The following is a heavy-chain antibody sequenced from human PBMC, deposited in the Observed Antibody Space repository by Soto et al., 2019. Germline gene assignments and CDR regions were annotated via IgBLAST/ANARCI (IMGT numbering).Heavy chain of an antibody. Sequence: AGGPLRDSCRAGGFNFSSYCMHSVRQAPGKGLEWVAVIWYDGSNKYCADSVKGRFTISRDNSKNTLYLQMNSLRAEDTAVYYCARDVGYGDSSLYYFDYWGQGTLVTVSS. V-gene: IGHV3-33*01. CDR3: ARDVGYGDSSLYYFDY. J-gene: IGHJ4*02. CDR2: IWYDGSNK. CDR1: GFNFSSYC. D-gene: IGHD4-17*01.